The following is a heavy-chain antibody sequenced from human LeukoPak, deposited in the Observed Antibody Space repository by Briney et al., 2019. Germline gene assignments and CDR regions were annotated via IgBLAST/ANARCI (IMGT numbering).Heavy chain of an antibody. D-gene: IGHD2-2*01. Sequence: ASVKVSCKASGYIFTSYAMHWVRQAPGQRLEWMGWINAGNGNTKYSQKFQGRVIITRDKSATTIYVDLSSLRSEDTAVYYCARGAYILGFCSSTSCSPSLSQASDWGQGTLVTVSS. J-gene: IGHJ4*02. CDR1: GYIFTSYA. CDR2: INAGNGNT. CDR3: ARGAYILGFCSSTSCSPSLSQASD. V-gene: IGHV1-3*01.